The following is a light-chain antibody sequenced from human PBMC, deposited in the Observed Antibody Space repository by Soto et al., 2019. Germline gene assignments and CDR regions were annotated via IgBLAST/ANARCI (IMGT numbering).Light chain of an antibody. CDR3: QQYDNLPRTT. CDR2: DTS. J-gene: IGKJ4*01. CDR1: QDISNY. Sequence: DIQMTQSPSSRSASVGDRVTITCQASQDISNYLNWYQQKPGRAPKLLIYDTSNLETGVPSRFSGSGSGTDFTFTISSLQPEDIATYYCQQYDNLPRTTFGGGTTVQIK. V-gene: IGKV1-33*01.